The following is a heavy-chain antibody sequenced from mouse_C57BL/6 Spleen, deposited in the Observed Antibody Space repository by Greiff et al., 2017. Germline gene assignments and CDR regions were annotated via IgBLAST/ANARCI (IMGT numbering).Heavy chain of an antibody. CDR2: IDPANGNT. V-gene: IGHV14-3*01. CDR3: ARSITTVVASYWYFDV. J-gene: IGHJ1*03. CDR1: GFNIKNTY. D-gene: IGHD1-1*01. Sequence: VQLQQSVAELVRPGASVELSCTASGFNIKNTYMHWVKQRPEQGLEWIGRIDPANGNTKYAPKFQGKATITADTSSNTAYLQLSSLTSEDTAIYYCARSITTVVASYWYFDVWGTGTTVTVSS.